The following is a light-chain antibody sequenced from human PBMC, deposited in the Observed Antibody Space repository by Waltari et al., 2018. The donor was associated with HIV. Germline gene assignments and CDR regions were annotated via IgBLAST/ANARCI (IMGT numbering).Light chain of an antibody. J-gene: IGKJ2*01. CDR3: QQSFLTPYT. CDR1: RPIFTY. V-gene: IGKV1-39*01. Sequence: DIKMTQSPSSLSASVGDSVTITCRASRPIFTYLNWYQQTPWSAPKVLISGASSLKSGVPKRFSASGSGTFFTLAIDGLQSEDFAIYYCQQSFLTPYTFGQGTKLELK. CDR2: GAS.